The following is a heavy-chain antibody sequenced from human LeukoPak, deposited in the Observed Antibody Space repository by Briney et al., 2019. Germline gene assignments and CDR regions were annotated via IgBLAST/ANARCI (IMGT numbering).Heavy chain of an antibody. Sequence: GGSLRLSCAASGFTVSNNYMIWVRQAPGKGLEWVSLFHTGGETEYADSVKGRFTMSRDTSQNTVSLHMNSLRAEDMAVYYCAKDPRDATVTPLFYYFQHWGQGTLVTVSS. J-gene: IGHJ1*01. V-gene: IGHV3-53*01. CDR2: FHTGGET. D-gene: IGHD4-17*01. CDR3: AKDPRDATVTPLFYYFQH. CDR1: GFTVSNNY.